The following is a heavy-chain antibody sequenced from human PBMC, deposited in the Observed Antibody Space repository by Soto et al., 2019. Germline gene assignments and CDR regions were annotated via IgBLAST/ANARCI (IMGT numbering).Heavy chain of an antibody. V-gene: IGHV3-23*01. CDR2: ISGYSDST. CDR1: GFTFSSYV. Sequence: GGSLRLSCAASGFTFSSYVMSWVRQAPGKGLEWVSAISGYSDSTYVADSVEGRFTISRDNSKNTLSLQMDSLRAEDTAIYYCAKGSASARPYYFDYWGQGTLVTVSS. J-gene: IGHJ4*02. D-gene: IGHD6-6*01. CDR3: AKGSASARPYYFDY.